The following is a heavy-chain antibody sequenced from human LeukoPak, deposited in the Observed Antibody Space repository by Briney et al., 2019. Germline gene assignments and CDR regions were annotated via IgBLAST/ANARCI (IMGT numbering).Heavy chain of an antibody. V-gene: IGHV3-15*01. CDR1: GFTFSNAW. Sequence: GGPLRLSCAASGFTFSNAWMSWVRQAPGKGLEWVGRIKSKTDGGTTDYAAPVKGRFTISRDDSKNTPCLQMNSLKTEDTAVYYCTTLITMVRGVIVDYWGQGTLVTVSS. D-gene: IGHD3-10*01. CDR2: IKSKTDGGTT. J-gene: IGHJ4*02. CDR3: TTLITMVRGVIVDY.